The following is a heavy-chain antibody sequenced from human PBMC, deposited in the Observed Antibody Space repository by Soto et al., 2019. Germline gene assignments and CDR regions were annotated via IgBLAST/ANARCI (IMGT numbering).Heavy chain of an antibody. Sequence: ASVKVSCKASGYTFTNYAMHWVRQAPGQRLEWMGWINAGNGNTMYSQKFQDRITIARDTSASTVYMELSSLRSEDTAAYYCARVYLPYYYDSSGPFDYWGQGTLVTVSS. CDR1: GYTFTNYA. CDR2: INAGNGNT. D-gene: IGHD3-22*01. CDR3: ARVYLPYYYDSSGPFDY. V-gene: IGHV1-3*01. J-gene: IGHJ4*02.